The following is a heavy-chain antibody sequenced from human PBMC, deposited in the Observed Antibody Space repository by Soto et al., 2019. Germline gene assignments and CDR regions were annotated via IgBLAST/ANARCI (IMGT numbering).Heavy chain of an antibody. CDR1: GYTFTSYG. D-gene: IGHD2-8*01. J-gene: IGHJ5*02. V-gene: IGHV1-18*04. Sequence: QVQLVQSGAEVKKPGASVKVSCKASGYTFTSYGISWVRQAPGQGLEWMGWISAYNGNTTYAQKLQGRVTMTTDTSTSTAYMELRSLRSDDTAVYYCARDGAVLMAYAPNWFDPLGQGTLVTVSS. CDR2: ISAYNGNT. CDR3: ARDGAVLMAYAPNWFDP.